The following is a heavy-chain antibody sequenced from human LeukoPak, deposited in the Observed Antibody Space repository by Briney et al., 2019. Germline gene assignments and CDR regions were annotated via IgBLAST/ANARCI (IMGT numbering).Heavy chain of an antibody. V-gene: IGHV4-30-4*01. CDR3: ARGRGGTSN. J-gene: IGHJ4*02. Sequence: SETLSLTCTVSGGSISSSDYYWTWIRQPPGKGLEWIGYIYYSGSTYYNPSLKSRVTISVETSKNQVSLKVSSVTAADTAVYYCARGRGGTSNWGQGTLVTVSS. CDR2: IYYSGST. CDR1: GGSISSSDYY. D-gene: IGHD3-10*01.